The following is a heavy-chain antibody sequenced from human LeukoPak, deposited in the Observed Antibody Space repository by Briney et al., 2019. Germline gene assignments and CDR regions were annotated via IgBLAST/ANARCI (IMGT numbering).Heavy chain of an antibody. J-gene: IGHJ1*01. V-gene: IGHV3-64*02. CDR1: GLSFSASA. D-gene: IGHD3-16*01. Sequence: GGSLRLSCAASGLSFSASAMHWVRQAPGKGLEYVAAISSDGGSTYHADSVKGRFTISRDNSKNTLYLQMGSLRTEDMAMYYCARSSDTRFGELVLWGQGTLVTVSS. CDR3: ARSSDTRFGELVL. CDR2: ISSDGGST.